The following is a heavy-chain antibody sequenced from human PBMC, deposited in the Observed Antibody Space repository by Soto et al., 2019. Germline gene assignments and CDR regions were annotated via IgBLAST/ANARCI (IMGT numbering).Heavy chain of an antibody. CDR2: IYYSGST. Sequence: TSETLSLTCTVSGGSVSSGSYYWSWIRQPPGKGLEWIGYIYYSGSTNYNPSLKSRVTISVDTSKNQFSLKLSSVTAADTAVYYCASSAAAEGSWFDPWGQGTLVTVSS. CDR3: ASSAAAEGSWFDP. J-gene: IGHJ5*02. D-gene: IGHD6-13*01. CDR1: GGSVSSGSYY. V-gene: IGHV4-61*01.